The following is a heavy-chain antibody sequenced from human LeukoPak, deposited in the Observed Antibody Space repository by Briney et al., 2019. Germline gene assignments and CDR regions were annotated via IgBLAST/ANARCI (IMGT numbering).Heavy chain of an antibody. CDR2: ISGGSSYI. V-gene: IGHV3-21*01. Sequence: GGSLRLSCAASGFTFSSYSMNWVRQAPGKGLEWVSSISGGSSYIYYADSVKGRFTISRDNAKSSLYLQMNSLRAEDTAVYYCARLIVVVPTATPPVGHSADYWGQGTLVTVPS. J-gene: IGHJ4*02. D-gene: IGHD2-2*02. CDR1: GFTFSSYS. CDR3: ARLIVVVPTATPPVGHSADY.